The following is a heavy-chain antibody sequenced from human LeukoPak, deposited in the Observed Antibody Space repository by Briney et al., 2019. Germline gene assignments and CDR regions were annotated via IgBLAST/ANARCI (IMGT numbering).Heavy chain of an antibody. Sequence: ASAKVSPKPSGYTFTTYYMHWVSDAPGQRVEWMGIINPSGGSTSYAQKFQGRVTMTRDMSKSTVYMELSSLRSEDTAVYYCARALVGATHFDYWGQGTLVTVSS. CDR2: INPSGGST. D-gene: IGHD1-26*01. V-gene: IGHV1-46*01. J-gene: IGHJ4*02. CDR3: ARALVGATHFDY. CDR1: GYTFTTYY.